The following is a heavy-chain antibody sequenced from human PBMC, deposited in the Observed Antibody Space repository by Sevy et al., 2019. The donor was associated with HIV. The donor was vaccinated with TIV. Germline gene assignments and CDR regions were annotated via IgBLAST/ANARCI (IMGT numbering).Heavy chain of an antibody. Sequence: GESLKISCAASGFAFSNYYAMHWVRQAPGKGLEWVSGISGSGGSGDKTNYADSVKGRFTISRDDSKNSLYLQLNSLRAEDTAIYYCARKYDSSGYFDYWGQGTLVTVSS. CDR2: ISGSGGSGDKT. D-gene: IGHD3-22*01. CDR1: GFAFSNYYA. V-gene: IGHV3-23*01. CDR3: ARKYDSSGYFDY. J-gene: IGHJ4*02.